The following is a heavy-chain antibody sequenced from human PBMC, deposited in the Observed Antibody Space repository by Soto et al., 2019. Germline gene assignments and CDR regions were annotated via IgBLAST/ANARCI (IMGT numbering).Heavy chain of an antibody. V-gene: IGHV4-34*01. CDR2: INHSGST. CDR3: ARLSNLYYYGSGSYYKNNWFDP. J-gene: IGHJ5*02. D-gene: IGHD3-10*01. CDR1: GGSFSGYY. Sequence: SETLSLTCAVYGGSFSGYYWSWIRQPPGEGLEWIGEINHSGSTNYNPSLKSRVTISVDTSKNQFSLKLSSVTAADTAVYYCARLSNLYYYGSGSYYKNNWFDPWGQGTLVTVSS.